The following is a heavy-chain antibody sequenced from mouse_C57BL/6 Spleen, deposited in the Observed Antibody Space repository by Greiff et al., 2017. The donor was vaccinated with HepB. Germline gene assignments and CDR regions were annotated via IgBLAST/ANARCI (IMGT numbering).Heavy chain of an antibody. D-gene: IGHD2-4*01. CDR2: IDPSDSYT. V-gene: IGHV1-69*01. J-gene: IGHJ3*01. CDR3: ARGVDYDGFAY. CDR1: GYTFPSYW. Sequence: QVQLQQPGAELVMPGASVKLSCKASGYTFPSYWMHWVKQRPGQGLRWIGEIDPSDSYTNYNQKFKDKSTLTVDKSSSTAYMQLSSLTSEDSAVYYCARGVDYDGFAYWGQGTLVTVSA.